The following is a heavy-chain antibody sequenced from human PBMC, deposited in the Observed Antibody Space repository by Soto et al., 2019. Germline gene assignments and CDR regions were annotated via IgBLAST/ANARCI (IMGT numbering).Heavy chain of an antibody. J-gene: IGHJ4*02. V-gene: IGHV3-72*01. D-gene: IGHD3-22*01. CDR1: GFTFSDHY. Sequence: EVQLVESGGGLVQPGGSLRLSCAASGFTFSDHYMDWVRQAPGKGLEWVGRTRNKANSYTTEYAASVKGRFTISRDDSKNSLYLQMNSLKTEDTAVYYCARGSYYDSSGYYWGQGTLVTVSS. CDR2: TRNKANSYTT. CDR3: ARGSYYDSSGYY.